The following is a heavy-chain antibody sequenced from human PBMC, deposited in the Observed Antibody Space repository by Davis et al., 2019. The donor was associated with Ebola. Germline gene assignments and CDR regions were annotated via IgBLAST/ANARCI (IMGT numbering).Heavy chain of an antibody. Sequence: PGGSLRLSCAASRFTFSRYAMSWVRQAPGKGLEWVSVISGSGGSTSYADSAKGRFTISRDNSKNTLYLQMNSLGAEDAAVYYCAILGVRHSEDYWGQGTQVTVSS. CDR3: AILGVRHSEDY. V-gene: IGHV3-23*01. CDR2: ISGSGGST. CDR1: RFTFSRYA. J-gene: IGHJ4*02. D-gene: IGHD3-10*01.